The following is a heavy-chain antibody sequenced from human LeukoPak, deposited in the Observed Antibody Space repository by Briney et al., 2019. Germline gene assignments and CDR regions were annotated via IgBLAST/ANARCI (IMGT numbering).Heavy chain of an antibody. CDR2: ISSSSSYI. J-gene: IGHJ3*02. V-gene: IGHV3-21*01. D-gene: IGHD1-26*01. CDR3: ARDREYSGSYPASFDI. Sequence: PGGSLRLSCAASGFTFSSYSMNWVRQAPGKGLEWVSSISSSSSYIYYADSVKGRFTISRDNAKNSLYLQMNSLRAEDTAVYYCARDREYSGSYPASFDIWGQGTMVTVSS. CDR1: GFTFSSYS.